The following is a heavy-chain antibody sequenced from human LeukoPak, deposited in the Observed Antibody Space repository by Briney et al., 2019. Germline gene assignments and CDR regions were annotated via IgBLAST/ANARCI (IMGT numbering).Heavy chain of an antibody. Sequence: GGSLRLSCAASGFTFSSYSMNWVRQAPGKGLEWVSSISSSSSYIYYADSVKGRFTISRDNAKNSLYLQMNSLRAEDTAVYYCATLWPRGQQLEPDAFDIWGQGTMVTVSS. CDR1: GFTFSSYS. D-gene: IGHD6-13*01. CDR2: ISSSSSYI. V-gene: IGHV3-21*01. CDR3: ATLWPRGQQLEPDAFDI. J-gene: IGHJ3*02.